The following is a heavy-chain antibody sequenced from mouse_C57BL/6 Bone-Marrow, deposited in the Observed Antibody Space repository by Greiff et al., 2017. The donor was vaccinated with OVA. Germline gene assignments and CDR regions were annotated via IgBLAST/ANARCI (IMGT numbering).Heavy chain of an antibody. V-gene: IGHV1-80*01. J-gene: IGHJ4*01. CDR1: GYAFSSYW. Sequence: QVQLQQSGAELVKPGASVKISCKASGYAFSSYWMNWVKQRPGKGLEWIGQIYPGDGDTNYNGKFKGKATLTADKSSSTAYMQLSSLTSEDSAVYFCARGQLRLLMDYWGQGTSVTVSS. CDR2: IYPGDGDT. CDR3: ARGQLRLLMDY. D-gene: IGHD3-2*02.